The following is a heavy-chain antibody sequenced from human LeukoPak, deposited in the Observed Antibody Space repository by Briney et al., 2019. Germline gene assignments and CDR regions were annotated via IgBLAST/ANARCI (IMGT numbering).Heavy chain of an antibody. CDR1: GGSISSYY. CDR3: ARHVGMAAPGY. D-gene: IGHD5-24*01. Sequence: KTSETLSLTCTVSGGSISSYYWSWIRQPPGKGLEWIGYIYYSGSTNYNPSLKSRVTISVDTSKNQFSLKLSSVTAADTAVCYCARHVGMAAPGYWGQGTLVTVSS. V-gene: IGHV4-59*08. J-gene: IGHJ4*02. CDR2: IYYSGST.